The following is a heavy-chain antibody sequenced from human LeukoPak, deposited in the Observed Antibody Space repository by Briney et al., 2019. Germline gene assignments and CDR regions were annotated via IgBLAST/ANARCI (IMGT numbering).Heavy chain of an antibody. CDR3: AKVIYDFWSGYSIYYFDY. D-gene: IGHD3-3*01. J-gene: IGHJ4*02. CDR1: GFTFNSYA. CDR2: ISGSGGST. Sequence: TGGSLRLSCAASGFTFNSYAMSWVRQAPGKGLEWVSAISGSGGSTYYADSVKGRFTISRDNSKNTLYLQMNSLRAEDTAVYYCAKVIYDFWSGYSIYYFDYWGQGTLVTVSS. V-gene: IGHV3-23*01.